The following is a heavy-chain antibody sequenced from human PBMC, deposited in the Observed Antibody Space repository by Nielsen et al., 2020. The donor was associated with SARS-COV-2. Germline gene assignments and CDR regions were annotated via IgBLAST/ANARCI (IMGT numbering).Heavy chain of an antibody. J-gene: IGHJ4*02. CDR2: IYYSGRT. D-gene: IGHD1-1*01. Sequence: SETLSLTCTVSDGSISNYYWSWIRQPPGKGLEWIGYIYYSGRTNYNPALKSRVTISIDTSKNQFSLKLTSMTAADTAVYYCATLTTGTTGVDYWGQGILVTVSS. CDR3: ATLTTGTTGVDY. V-gene: IGHV4-59*01. CDR1: DGSISNYY.